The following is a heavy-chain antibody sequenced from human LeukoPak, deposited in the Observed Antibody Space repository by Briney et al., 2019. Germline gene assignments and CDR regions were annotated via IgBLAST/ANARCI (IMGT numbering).Heavy chain of an antibody. V-gene: IGHV4-59*08. J-gene: IGHJ4*02. Sequence: SETLSLTCTVSGGSISSNYWSWIRQPPGKGLEWIGYIYYSGSTNYNPSLKSRVTISVDTSKNQFSLKLSSVTAADTAVYYCARHAGDYYGSGSSDYFDYWGQGTLVTVSS. CDR3: ARHAGDYYGSGSSDYFDY. CDR2: IYYSGST. CDR1: GGSISSNY. D-gene: IGHD3-10*01.